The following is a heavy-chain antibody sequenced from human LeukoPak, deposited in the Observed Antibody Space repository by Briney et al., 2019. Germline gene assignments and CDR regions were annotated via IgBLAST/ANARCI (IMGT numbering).Heavy chain of an antibody. CDR2: MNPNSGNT. V-gene: IGHV1-8*02. Sequence: ASVKVSCKASGYTFTGYYMHWVRQAPGQGLEWMGWMNPNSGNTGYAQKFQGRVTMTRNTSISTAYMELSSLRSEDTAVYYCARTPGGYQRRKYYTDVWGKGTTVTISS. D-gene: IGHD3-16*02. CDR3: ARTPGGYQRRKYYTDV. J-gene: IGHJ6*03. CDR1: GYTFTGYY.